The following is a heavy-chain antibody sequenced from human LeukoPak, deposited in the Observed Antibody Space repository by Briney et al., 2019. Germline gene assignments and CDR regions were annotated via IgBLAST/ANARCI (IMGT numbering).Heavy chain of an antibody. J-gene: IGHJ4*02. CDR1: GFTFSSYG. V-gene: IGHV3-7*03. Sequence: PGGSLRLSCAASGFTFSSYGMHWVRQAPGKGLEWVANIKQDGSEKYYVDSVKGRFTISRDNAKNSLYLQMNSLRAEDTAVYYCARELWFGEFIVPPGDYWGQGTLVTVSS. CDR3: ARELWFGEFIVPPGDY. CDR2: IKQDGSEK. D-gene: IGHD3-10*01.